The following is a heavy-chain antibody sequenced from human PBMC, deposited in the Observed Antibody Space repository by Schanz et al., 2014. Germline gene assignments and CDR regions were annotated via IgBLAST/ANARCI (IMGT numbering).Heavy chain of an antibody. D-gene: IGHD3-22*01. CDR2: INQSGTT. V-gene: IGHV4-34*01. CDR1: EFTFSSYK. J-gene: IGHJ3*02. Sequence: VQLVESGGGLVKPGGSLRLSCEASEFTFSSYKMNWVRQAPGKGLEWIGEINQSGTTNYNPSLKSRVTMSVDTSKNHISLKLRSVTAADTAVYYCARGTRERLLLRSWQFAFDIWGQGTMVTVSS. CDR3: ARGTRERLLLRSWQFAFDI.